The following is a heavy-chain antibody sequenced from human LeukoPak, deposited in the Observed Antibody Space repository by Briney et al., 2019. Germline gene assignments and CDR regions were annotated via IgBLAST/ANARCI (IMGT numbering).Heavy chain of an antibody. D-gene: IGHD3-10*01. CDR2: INPNSGGT. CDR1: GYTFTGYY. V-gene: IGHV1-2*02. CDR3: AREHYYGSGSYRGNWFDP. J-gene: IGHJ5*02. Sequence: ASVKVSCKASGYTFTGYYMHWVRQAPGQGLGWMGWINPNSGGTNYAQKFQGRVTMTRDTSISTAYMELSRLRSDDTAVYYCAREHYYGSGSYRGNWFDPWGQGTLVTVSS.